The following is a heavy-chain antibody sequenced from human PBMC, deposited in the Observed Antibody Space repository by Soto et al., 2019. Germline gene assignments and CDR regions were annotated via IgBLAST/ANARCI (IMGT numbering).Heavy chain of an antibody. CDR3: AREGGAAVAAALKPPRLARI. CDR1: GFTFSSYS. Sequence: GGSLRLSCAASGFTFSSYSMNWVRQAPGKGLEWVSSISSSSSYIYYADSVKGRFTISRDNAKNYLYLQMNSLRAEDTAVHYCAREGGAAVAAALKPPRLARIWGQGTMVTVSS. CDR2: ISSSSSYI. V-gene: IGHV3-21*01. J-gene: IGHJ3*02. D-gene: IGHD6-19*01.